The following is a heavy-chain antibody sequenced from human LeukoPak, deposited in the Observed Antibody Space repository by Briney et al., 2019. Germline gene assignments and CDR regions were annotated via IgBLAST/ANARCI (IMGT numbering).Heavy chain of an antibody. CDR3: AREYTSSSGRYFDY. CDR2: INTDETTT. Sequence: GGSLRLSCAASGFTFSSYWMHWVRQAPGKGLVWVSRINTDETTTTYADSVKGRFTISGDNAKNTLYLQMNSLRAEDTAVYYCAREYTSSSGRYFDYWGQGTLVTVSS. CDR1: GFTFSSYW. V-gene: IGHV3-74*01. D-gene: IGHD6-6*01. J-gene: IGHJ4*02.